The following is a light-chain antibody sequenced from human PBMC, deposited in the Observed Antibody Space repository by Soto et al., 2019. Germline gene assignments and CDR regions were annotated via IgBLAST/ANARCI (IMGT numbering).Light chain of an antibody. CDR1: QSVSSY. CDR2: DAS. J-gene: IGKJ5*01. CDR3: QQRSNWLT. Sequence: PGERATLSCRASQSVSSYLAWYQQKPGQAPRLLIYDASNRATGIPARFSGSGSGTDFTLTISSLEPEDFAVYYCQQRSNWLTFGQGTRLEIK. V-gene: IGKV3-11*01.